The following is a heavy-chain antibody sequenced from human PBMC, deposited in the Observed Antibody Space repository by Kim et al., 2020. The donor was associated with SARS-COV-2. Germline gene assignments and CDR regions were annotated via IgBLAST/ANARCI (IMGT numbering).Heavy chain of an antibody. CDR2: IKQDGSEK. CDR1: GFTFSSYW. J-gene: IGHJ6*02. CDR3: AAAQGTAMVWYYYGMDV. D-gene: IGHD5-18*01. V-gene: IGHV3-7*03. Sequence: GGSLRLSCAASGFTFSSYWMSWVRQAPGKGLEWVANIKQDGSEKYYVDSVKGRFTISRDNAKNSLYLQMNSLRAEDTAVYYFAAAQGTAMVWYYYGMDVWGQGTTVTVSS.